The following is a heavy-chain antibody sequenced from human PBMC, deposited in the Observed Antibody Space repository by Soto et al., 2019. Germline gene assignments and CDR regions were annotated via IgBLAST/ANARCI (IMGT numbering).Heavy chain of an antibody. J-gene: IGHJ6*02. CDR2: INPNSGGT. Sequence: GASVKVSCKASGYTFTGYYMHWVRQAPGQGLEWMGWINPNSGGTNYAQKFQGWVTMTRDTSISTAYMELSRLRSDDTAVYYCAREGDAIPRYYYGMDVWGQGTTVTVSS. V-gene: IGHV1-2*04. CDR1: GYTFTGYY. CDR3: AREGDAIPRYYYGMDV. D-gene: IGHD2-21*01.